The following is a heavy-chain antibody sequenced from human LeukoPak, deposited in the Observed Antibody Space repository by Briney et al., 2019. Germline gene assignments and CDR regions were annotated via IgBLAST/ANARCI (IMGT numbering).Heavy chain of an antibody. V-gene: IGHV4-59*01. Sequence: PSETLSLTCTVSAGSISSYYWSWIRQPPGKGLEWIGYIYYSGSTNYNPSLKSRVTISVDTSKNQFSLKLSSVTAADTAVYYCARCVTTDYYYYMDVWGKGTTVTVSS. D-gene: IGHD4-11*01. CDR3: ARCVTTDYYYYMDV. CDR2: IYYSGST. J-gene: IGHJ6*03. CDR1: AGSISSYY.